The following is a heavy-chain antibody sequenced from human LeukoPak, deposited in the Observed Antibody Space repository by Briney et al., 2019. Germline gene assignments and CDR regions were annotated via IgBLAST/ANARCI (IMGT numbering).Heavy chain of an antibody. CDR1: GYTFSAYY. J-gene: IGHJ4*02. D-gene: IGHD1-7*01. V-gene: IGHV1-2*02. Sequence: GASVKVSCKACGYTFSAYYIHWVRQAPGQGLEYMGCINPASGGTNYAENFQGRITMTADASITTAYMELSSLRSDDTAVFYCARSFKTGTNEGAAYWGQGTLVTVSS. CDR2: INPASGGT. CDR3: ARSFKTGTNEGAAY.